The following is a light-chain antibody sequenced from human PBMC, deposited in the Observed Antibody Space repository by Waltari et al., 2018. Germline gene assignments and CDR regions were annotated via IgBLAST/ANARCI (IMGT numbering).Light chain of an antibody. J-gene: IGLJ3*02. CDR3: QTGGHGTWV. CDR2: VNSDGSH. V-gene: IGLV4-69*01. Sequence: QLVVTQSPSASASLGASVKLTCTLSSGHSSNIIAWLQQQPEKGPRYLMKVNSDGSHSRGDEIPDRFSGYSSGAERHLTISSLQAEDEADYYCQTGGHGTWVFGGGTKLTVL. CDR1: SGHSSNI.